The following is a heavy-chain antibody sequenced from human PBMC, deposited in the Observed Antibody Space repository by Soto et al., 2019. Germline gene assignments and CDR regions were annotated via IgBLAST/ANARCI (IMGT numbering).Heavy chain of an antibody. CDR3: ARGRHYDFWSGYFKAFDI. V-gene: IGHV1-8*01. CDR2: MNPNSGNT. D-gene: IGHD3-3*01. Sequence: ASVKVSCKASGYTFTSYDINRVRQATGQGLEWMGWMNPNSGNTGYAQKFQGRVTMTRNTSISTAYMELSSLRSEDTAVYYCARGRHYDFWSGYFKAFDIWGQGTMVTVSS. CDR1: GYTFTSYD. J-gene: IGHJ3*02.